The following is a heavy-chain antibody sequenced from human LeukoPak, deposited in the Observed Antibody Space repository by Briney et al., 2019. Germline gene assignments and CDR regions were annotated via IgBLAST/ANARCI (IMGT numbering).Heavy chain of an antibody. CDR1: GYTFTSYD. V-gene: IGHV1-8*01. CDR3: ARAGIAVAGQAEYFQH. Sequence: ASVKVSCKASGYTFTSYDINWVRQATGQGLEWMGWMNPNSGNTGYAQKFQGRVTMTRNTSISTAYMELSNLRSEDTAVYYCARAGIAVAGQAEYFQHWGQGTLVTVSS. D-gene: IGHD6-19*01. CDR2: MNPNSGNT. J-gene: IGHJ1*01.